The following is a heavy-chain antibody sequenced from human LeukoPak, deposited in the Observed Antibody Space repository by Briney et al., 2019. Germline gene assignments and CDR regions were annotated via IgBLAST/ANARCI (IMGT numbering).Heavy chain of an antibody. CDR1: GGSFSGYY. CDR2: INHSGST. CDR3: AMGLEVFDY. V-gene: IGHV4-34*01. Sequence: SETLSLTCAVYGGSFSGYYWSWIRQPPGKGLEWIGEINHSGSTNYNPSLKSRVTISVDTSKNQFSLKLSSATAADTAVYYCAMGLEVFDYWGQGTLVTVSS. J-gene: IGHJ4*02. D-gene: IGHD3/OR15-3a*01.